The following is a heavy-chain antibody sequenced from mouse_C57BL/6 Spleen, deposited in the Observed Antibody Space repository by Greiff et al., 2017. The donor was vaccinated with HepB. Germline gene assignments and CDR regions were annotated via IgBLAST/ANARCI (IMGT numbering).Heavy chain of an antibody. V-gene: IGHV5-4*01. Sequence: EVKLVESGGGLVKPGGSQKLSCAASGFTFSSYAMSWVRQTPEKRLEWVATISDGGSYTYYPDNVKGRFTISRDNAKNNLYLQMSHLKSEDTAMYYCAREGQLGRGYFDVWGTRTAVTVSS. D-gene: IGHD4-1*02. CDR1: GFTFSSYA. J-gene: IGHJ1*03. CDR2: ISDGGSYT. CDR3: AREGQLGRGYFDV.